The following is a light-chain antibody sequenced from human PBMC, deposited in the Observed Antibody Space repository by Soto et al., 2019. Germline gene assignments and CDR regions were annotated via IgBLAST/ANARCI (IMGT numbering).Light chain of an antibody. Sequence: DIQMTQSPSTLSASVGDRVTITCRASQTINNWLAWYQQKPGKAPTLLIYDASILEGGVPSRFSGSVFGTYFTLSINSLQPDDFATYYCQHCRTFPPWTFGQGTKVE. CDR1: QTINNW. J-gene: IGKJ1*01. V-gene: IGKV1-5*01. CDR2: DAS. CDR3: QHCRTFPPWT.